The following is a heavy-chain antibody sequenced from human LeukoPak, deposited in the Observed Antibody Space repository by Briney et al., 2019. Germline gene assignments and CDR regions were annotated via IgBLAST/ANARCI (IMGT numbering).Heavy chain of an antibody. J-gene: IGHJ4*02. D-gene: IGHD1-1*01. CDR1: GFTFSSYS. Sequence: GGSLRLSCAASGFTFSSYSMNWVRQAPGKGLEWVSSISSSSSYIYYADSVKGRFTISRDNAKNSLYLQMNSLRAEGTAVYYCARGTTGTTGRGDYWGQGTLVTVSS. CDR3: ARGTTGTTGRGDY. V-gene: IGHV3-21*01. CDR2: ISSSSSYI.